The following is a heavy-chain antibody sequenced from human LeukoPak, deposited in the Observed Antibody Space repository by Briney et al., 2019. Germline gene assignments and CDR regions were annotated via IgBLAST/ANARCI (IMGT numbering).Heavy chain of an antibody. CDR1: GGSISSYY. CDR3: ARGFWSGP. J-gene: IGHJ5*02. Sequence: SETLSLTCTVSGGSISSYYWSWIRQPPGKGLEWIGYIYYSGSTNYNPSLRSRVTISVDTSKNQFSLKLSSVTAAATAVYYCARGFWSGPWGQGTLVTVSS. CDR2: IYYSGST. D-gene: IGHD3-3*01. V-gene: IGHV4-59*01.